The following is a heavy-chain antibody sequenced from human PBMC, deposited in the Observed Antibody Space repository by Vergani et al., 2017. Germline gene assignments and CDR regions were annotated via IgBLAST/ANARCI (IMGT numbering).Heavy chain of an antibody. CDR3: ASSPYYYDSSGLYDY. D-gene: IGHD3-22*01. CDR2: IYTSGST. CDR1: GVSISSGSYY. Sequence: QVQLQESGPGLVKPSQTLSLTCTVSGVSISSGSYYWSWIRQPAGKGLEWIGRIYTSGSTNYNPSLNSRVTISVDTSKNQLSLKLSTVTAADTAVYYCASSPYYYDSSGLYDYWGQGTLVIVSS. J-gene: IGHJ4*02. V-gene: IGHV4-61*02.